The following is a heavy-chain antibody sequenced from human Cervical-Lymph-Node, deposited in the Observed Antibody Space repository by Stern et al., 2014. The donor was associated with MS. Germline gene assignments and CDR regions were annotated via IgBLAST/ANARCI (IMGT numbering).Heavy chain of an antibody. CDR2: IYYSGNA. CDR1: GGSLSGYY. V-gene: IGHV4-59*01. CDR3: ARDYGSGDIDYGMDV. J-gene: IGHJ6*02. D-gene: IGHD3-10*01. Sequence: QLQLQESGPGLVKPSETLSLRCTVSGGSLSGYYWSWIRQPPGQGLEWIGYIYYSGNANYNSSLKSRATMSVDTSKNQFSLRLSSVTAVDTAVYYCARDYGSGDIDYGMDVWGQGTTVIVTS.